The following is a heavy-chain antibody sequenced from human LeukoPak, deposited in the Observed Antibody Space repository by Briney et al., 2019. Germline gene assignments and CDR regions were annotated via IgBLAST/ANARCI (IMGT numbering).Heavy chain of an antibody. J-gene: IGHJ6*03. CDR1: GGTFSSYA. D-gene: IGHD3-10*01. CDR2: MNPNSGNT. V-gene: IGHV1-8*02. Sequence: ASVKVSCKASGGTFSSYAISWVRQAPGQGLEWMGWMNPNSGNTGYAQKFQGRVTMTRNTSISTAYMELSSLRSEDTAVYYCARAPQWFGESKYYMDVWGKGTTVTISS. CDR3: ARAPQWFGESKYYMDV.